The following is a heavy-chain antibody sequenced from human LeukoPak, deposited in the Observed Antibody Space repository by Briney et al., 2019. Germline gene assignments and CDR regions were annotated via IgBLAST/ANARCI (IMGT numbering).Heavy chain of an antibody. D-gene: IGHD4-23*01. CDR2: IYYSGST. J-gene: IGHJ4*02. V-gene: IGHV4-59*01. Sequence: SETLSLTCTVSGGSISNYYWSWIRQPPGKGLEWIGYIYYSGSTNYNPSLKSRVTISVDTSKNQFSLKLSSVTAADTAVYYCAGQTTVVTIDYWGQGTLVTVSS. CDR1: GGSISNYY. CDR3: AGQTTVVTIDY.